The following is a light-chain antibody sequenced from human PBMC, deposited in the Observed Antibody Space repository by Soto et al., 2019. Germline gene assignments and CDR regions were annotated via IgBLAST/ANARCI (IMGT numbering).Light chain of an antibody. CDR3: QQRSNLIT. CDR1: QSVNKY. V-gene: IGKV3-11*01. J-gene: IGKJ5*01. CDR2: DTS. Sequence: EIVLTQSPATLSLSPGERATLPCRASQSVNKYLAWYQQKPGQAPRLLIWDTSNRATGIPARFSGIGSGTDFTLTISSLEPEDFAVYYCQQRSNLITFGQGTRLEIK.